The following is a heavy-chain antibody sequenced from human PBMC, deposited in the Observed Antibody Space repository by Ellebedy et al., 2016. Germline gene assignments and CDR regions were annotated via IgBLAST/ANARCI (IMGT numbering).Heavy chain of an antibody. CDR2: LYYNGNT. Sequence: SETLSLTCTVSGYSINSGYSWGWIRQPPGKGLEWIGYLYYNGNTNYNPSLKSRVTMSIDTSKNQLSLQLTAVTAADTAVYYCARNYGRWNDCFDTWGQGTMVTVSS. CDR3: ARNYGRWNDCFDT. J-gene: IGHJ3*02. CDR1: GYSINSGYS. D-gene: IGHD2-21*01. V-gene: IGHV4-38-2*02.